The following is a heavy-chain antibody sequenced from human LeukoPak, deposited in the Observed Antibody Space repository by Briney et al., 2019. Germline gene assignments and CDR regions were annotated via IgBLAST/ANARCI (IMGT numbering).Heavy chain of an antibody. V-gene: IGHV3-11*04. D-gene: IGHD3-3*01. Sequence: GGSLRLSCAASGFTFSDYYMSWIRQVPGKGLEWVSYISSSGSTIYYADSVKGRFTISRDNAKNSLYLQMNSLRAKDTAVYYCAREVGMGITIFGVVNDAFDIWGQGTMVTVSS. CDR3: AREVGMGITIFGVVNDAFDI. CDR2: ISSSGSTI. J-gene: IGHJ3*02. CDR1: GFTFSDYY.